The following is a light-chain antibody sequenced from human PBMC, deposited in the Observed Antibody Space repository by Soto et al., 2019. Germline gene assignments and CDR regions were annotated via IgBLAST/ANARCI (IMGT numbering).Light chain of an antibody. Sequence: DIQMTQSPSALSASVGDRVTITCRASQDISNSLNWYQQKPGKAPKLLIFDASSVETGVPPRFSGSGSGTDFTFTITSLQPEDIATYHCQQYEDLPLTFGGGTKVEIK. V-gene: IGKV1-33*01. CDR1: QDISNS. J-gene: IGKJ4*01. CDR2: DAS. CDR3: QQYEDLPLT.